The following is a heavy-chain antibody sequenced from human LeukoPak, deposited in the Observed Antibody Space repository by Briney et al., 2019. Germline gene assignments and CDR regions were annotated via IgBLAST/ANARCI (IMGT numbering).Heavy chain of an antibody. CDR2: ISDGGTST. CDR1: GFTFRNYA. D-gene: IGHD6-13*01. V-gene: IGHV3-23*01. J-gene: IGHJ5*02. Sequence: GGSLRLSCAASGFTFRNYAMSSVRQPPGKGLEWVSAISDGGTSTFYADSVKGRFTISRDNSYNTLYLQMNTLRAEDTAIYYCAKDRGKAAAGWLDPWGQGTLVTVSS. CDR3: AKDRGKAAAGWLDP.